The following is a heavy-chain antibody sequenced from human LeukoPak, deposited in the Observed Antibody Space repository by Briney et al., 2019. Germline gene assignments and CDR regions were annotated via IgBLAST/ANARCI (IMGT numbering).Heavy chain of an antibody. Sequence: GGSLRLSCAASGFTFSTHSMNWVRQAPGKGLEWVSAIKGRFTISRDNAKNSLFLQMNSLRPEETAVYYCTRRAPSHDFDSWGQGTLVTVSS. J-gene: IGHJ4*02. CDR3: TRRAPSHDFDS. V-gene: IGHV3-21*01. CDR2: I. CDR1: GFTFSTHS.